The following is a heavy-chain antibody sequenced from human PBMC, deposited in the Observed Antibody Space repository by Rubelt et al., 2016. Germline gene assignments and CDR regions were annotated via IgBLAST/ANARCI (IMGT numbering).Heavy chain of an antibody. D-gene: IGHD4-11*01. J-gene: IGHJ3*02. CDR1: GFTFSSYA. Sequence: FEAGGGLVQPGGSLRLSCAASGFTFSSYAMSRVRQAPGKGLEWVAAITGSGGSTYYADSVKGRFTISRDNSKNTLYLQMNSLRAEDTAVYYCAKGVSQGPDAFDIWGQGTMVTVSS. CDR3: AKGVSQGPDAFDI. CDR2: ITGSGGST. V-gene: IGHV3-23*01.